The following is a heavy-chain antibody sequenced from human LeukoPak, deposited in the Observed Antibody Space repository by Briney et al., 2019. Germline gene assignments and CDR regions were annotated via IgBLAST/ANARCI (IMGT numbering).Heavy chain of an antibody. Sequence: PSETLSLTCTVSGGSISSYYWSWIRQPPGKGLEWIGYIYYSGSTNYNPSLKSRVTISVDTSKYQFSLKLSSVTAADTAVYYCASLIAAAGTQRDYWGQGTLVTVSS. CDR1: GGSISSYY. J-gene: IGHJ4*02. CDR3: ASLIAAAGTQRDY. V-gene: IGHV4-59*01. D-gene: IGHD6-13*01. CDR2: IYYSGST.